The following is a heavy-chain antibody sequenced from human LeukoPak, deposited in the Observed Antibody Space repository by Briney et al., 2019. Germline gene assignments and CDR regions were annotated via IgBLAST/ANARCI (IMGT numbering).Heavy chain of an antibody. Sequence: SETLSLTCAVSGGSISRSWWSWVRQPPGKGLEWIGEIFHSGSTNYNPSLKSRVTISVDKSKNHFSLELSSVTAADTAVYYCACRSGWSGPSEWGQGTLVIVSS. J-gene: IGHJ4*02. D-gene: IGHD6-19*01. CDR3: ACRSGWSGPSE. CDR1: GGSISRSW. V-gene: IGHV4-4*02. CDR2: IFHSGST.